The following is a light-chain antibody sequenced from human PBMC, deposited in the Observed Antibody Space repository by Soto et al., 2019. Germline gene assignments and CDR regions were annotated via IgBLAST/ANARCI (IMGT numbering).Light chain of an antibody. CDR2: VNN. CDR1: RSNIGSNT. J-gene: IGLJ3*02. Sequence: QSVLIQSPSASGTPGQRVTISCSGSRSNIGSNTVNWYQQVPGTAPRLLIYVNNQRPSGVPDRISGSKSGTSASLAISGLQSEDEADYYCAAWDDSLNGPVFGGGTKVTVL. CDR3: AAWDDSLNGPV. V-gene: IGLV1-44*01.